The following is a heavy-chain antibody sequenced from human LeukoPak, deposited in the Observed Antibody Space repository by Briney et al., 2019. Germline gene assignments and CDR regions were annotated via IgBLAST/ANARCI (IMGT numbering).Heavy chain of an antibody. J-gene: IGHJ4*02. CDR3: VRDGWSRTTYDC. V-gene: IGHV3-48*01. CDR1: GFTFSSYS. CDR2: TSPSGTTI. Sequence: GGSLRLSCAASGFTFSSYSVNWVRQAPGKGLEWVSYTSPSGTTIYYADSVKGRLTISRDNAKNSLYLQMNSLRAEDTAVYYCVRDGWSRTTYDCWGQGTLVTVSS. D-gene: IGHD3-3*01.